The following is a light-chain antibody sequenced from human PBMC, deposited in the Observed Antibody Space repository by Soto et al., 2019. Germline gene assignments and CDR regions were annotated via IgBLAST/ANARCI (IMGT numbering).Light chain of an antibody. CDR1: QSVSNSY. V-gene: IGKV3D-15*01. CDR3: QQYNNWPIT. Sequence: IVLTQSPGTLSLSPGERATLSCRASQSVSNSYLAWYQQKPGQAPRLLIYGASNRATGIPDRFSGSGSGTEFTLTISSLQSEDFAVYYCQQYNNWPITFAPGTRLEIK. CDR2: GAS. J-gene: IGKJ5*01.